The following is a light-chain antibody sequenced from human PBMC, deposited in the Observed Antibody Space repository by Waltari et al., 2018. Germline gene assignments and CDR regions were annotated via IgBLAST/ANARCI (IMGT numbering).Light chain of an antibody. CDR1: NSDIANYDY. J-gene: IGLJ2*01. CDR3: SSYTSSRTS. Sequence: QSALTQPAVVTGSPGQSITISCTGSNSDIANYDYVSWYQQHPGKAPQLLIHGVTHRPSGVCDRFSGSKSGNTASLTISGRQPEDEAVYVCSSYTSSRTSFGEGTRLTVL. CDR2: GVT. V-gene: IGLV2-14*03.